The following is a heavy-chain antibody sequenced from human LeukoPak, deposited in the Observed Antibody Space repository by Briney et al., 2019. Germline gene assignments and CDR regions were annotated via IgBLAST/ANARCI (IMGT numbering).Heavy chain of an antibody. CDR3: AELDITMIGGV. V-gene: IGHV3-48*03. J-gene: IGHJ6*04. CDR2: ISSSGSTI. CDR1: GFIFSTSG. Sequence: GGSLTLSCAASGFIFSTSGMNWVRQAPGKGLEWVSYISSSGSTIYYADSVKGRFTISRDNAKNSLYLQMNSLRAEDTAVYYCAELDITMIGGVWGKGTTVTISS. D-gene: IGHD3-10*02.